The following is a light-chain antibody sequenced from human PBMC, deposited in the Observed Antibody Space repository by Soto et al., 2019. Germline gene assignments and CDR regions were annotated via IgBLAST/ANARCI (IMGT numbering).Light chain of an antibody. Sequence: DIQMTQSPSSLSASVGDRVTITCRASQGITTYLAWYQQKPGKVPKLLIYTASNLQSGVPSRFSGSGSGTDFTLTISSLQPEDVATYYCQNYNSVPLTFGGGTKVEI. CDR2: TAS. J-gene: IGKJ4*01. CDR1: QGITTY. V-gene: IGKV1-27*01. CDR3: QNYNSVPLT.